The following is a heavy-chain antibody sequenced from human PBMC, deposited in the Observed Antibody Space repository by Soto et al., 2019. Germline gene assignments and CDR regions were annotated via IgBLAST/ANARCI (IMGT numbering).Heavy chain of an antibody. CDR2: IYPGDSDT. V-gene: IGHV5-51*01. J-gene: IGHJ5*02. Sequence: PGESLKISCKGSGYSFTSYWIGWVRQMPGKGLEWMGIIYPGDSDTRYSPSFQGQVTISADKSISTAYLQWSSLKASDTAMYYCARRSSWYSASGPGWFDPWGQGTLVTVSS. CDR3: ARRSSWYSASGPGWFDP. D-gene: IGHD6-13*01. CDR1: GYSFTSYW.